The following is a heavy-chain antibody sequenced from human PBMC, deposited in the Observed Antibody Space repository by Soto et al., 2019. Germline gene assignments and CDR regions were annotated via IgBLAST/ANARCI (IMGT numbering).Heavy chain of an antibody. J-gene: IGHJ4*02. CDR1: GGSISSGDYY. Sequence: KPWETLSLTCTVSGGSISSGDYYWSWIRQPPGKGLEWIGYIYYSGSTYYNPSLKSRVTISVDTSKNQFSLKLSSVTAADTAVYYCARARSGGHPSSSGRYPDYWGQGTLVTVSS. CDR2: IYYSGST. V-gene: IGHV4-30-4*01. D-gene: IGHD3-10*01. CDR3: ARARSGGHPSSSGRYPDY.